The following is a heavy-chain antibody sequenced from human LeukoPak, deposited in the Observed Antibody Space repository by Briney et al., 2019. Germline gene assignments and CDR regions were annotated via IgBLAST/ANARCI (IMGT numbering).Heavy chain of an antibody. V-gene: IGHV4-38-2*02. Sequence: SETLSLTCTVSDYSISSGFHWGWIRQPPGKGLEWIATIHHSGRTYYNPSLKSRVTISVDTSKNQFSLRLRSVAAADTAVYYCARDLRATGAFDPWGQGTLVTVSS. J-gene: IGHJ5*02. CDR2: IHHSGRT. CDR3: ARDLRATGAFDP. D-gene: IGHD7-27*01. CDR1: DYSISSGFH.